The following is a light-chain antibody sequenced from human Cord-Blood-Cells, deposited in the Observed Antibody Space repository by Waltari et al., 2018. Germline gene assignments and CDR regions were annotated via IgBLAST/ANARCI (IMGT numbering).Light chain of an antibody. Sequence: EIVLTQSPGTLSLSPGERATLSCRASQSVSSSYLAWYQQKPGQAPRLLISGASSRATGIPARFSGSGSGTAVSLTVSRLEPEDVAVYYCQQYGSSPYTFGQGTKLEIK. CDR3: QQYGSSPYT. CDR1: QSVSSSY. CDR2: GAS. V-gene: IGKV3-20*01. J-gene: IGKJ2*01.